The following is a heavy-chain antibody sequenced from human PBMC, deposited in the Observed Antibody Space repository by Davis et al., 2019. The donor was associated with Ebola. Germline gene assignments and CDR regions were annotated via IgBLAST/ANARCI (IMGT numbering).Heavy chain of an antibody. CDR3: ARVDTAMVRVY. J-gene: IGHJ4*02. CDR1: GGSISSSNW. Sequence: SETLSLTCAVSGGSISSSNWWSWVRQPPGKGLEWIGEIYHSGSTNYNPSLKSRVTISVDKSKNQFSLRLSSVTAADAAVYYCARVDTAMVRVYWGQGTLVTVSS. CDR2: IYHSGST. V-gene: IGHV4-4*02. D-gene: IGHD5-18*01.